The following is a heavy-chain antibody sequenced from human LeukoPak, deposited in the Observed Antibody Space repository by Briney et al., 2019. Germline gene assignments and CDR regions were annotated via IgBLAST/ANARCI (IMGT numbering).Heavy chain of an antibody. CDR2: IGTAADT. Sequence: RGSLRLSCAASGFTFSKYDMHWVRQATGKGLEWVSTIGTAADTFYPDSVKGRFTISRENAKNSLYLQMNSLEVGDTAVYYCARDRATAAAFGANWYYDIWGRGTLVTVSS. D-gene: IGHD6-13*01. V-gene: IGHV3-13*01. J-gene: IGHJ2*01. CDR1: GFTFSKYD. CDR3: ARDRATAAAFGANWYYDI.